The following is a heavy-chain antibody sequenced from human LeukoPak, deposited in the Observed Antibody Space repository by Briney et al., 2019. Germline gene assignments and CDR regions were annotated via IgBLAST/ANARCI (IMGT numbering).Heavy chain of an antibody. CDR3: ARDQIEVRGVEYYYYGMDV. V-gene: IGHV4-34*01. D-gene: IGHD3-10*01. CDR2: INHSGST. CDR1: GGSFNSYY. J-gene: IGHJ6*02. Sequence: SETLSLTCAVSGGSFNSYYWSWIRQHPGKGLEWIGEINHSGSTNYNPSLKSRVTISIDTSKNQFSLKLSPVTAADTAVYYCARDQIEVRGVEYYYYGMDVWGQGTTVTVSS.